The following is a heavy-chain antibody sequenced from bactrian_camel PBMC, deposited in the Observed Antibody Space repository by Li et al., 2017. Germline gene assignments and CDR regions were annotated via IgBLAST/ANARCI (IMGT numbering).Heavy chain of an antibody. D-gene: IGHD3*01. J-gene: IGHJ4*01. CDR1: GFSFSSYW. Sequence: HVQLVESGGGLVQPGGSLRLSCAASGFSFSSYWMYWVRQAPGKGLEWVSTITDSGGVTWYADSVKGRFTISRDNAKNTLYLQLNSLKTEDTAMYYCAARGLSTVYDPSYWGQGTQVTVSS. V-gene: IGHV3S1*01. CDR3: AARGLSTVYDPSY. CDR2: ITDSGGVT.